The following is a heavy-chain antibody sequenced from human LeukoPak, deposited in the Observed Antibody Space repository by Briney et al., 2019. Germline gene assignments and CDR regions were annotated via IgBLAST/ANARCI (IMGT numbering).Heavy chain of an antibody. CDR1: GGSISSHY. Sequence: SETLSLTCTVSGGSISSHYWSWIRQPPGKGLEWIGYIYYSGSTNYNPSLKSRVTISVDTSKNQFSLKLSSVTAADTAVYYCASLGDYWGQGTLVTVSS. CDR2: IYYSGST. CDR3: ASLGDY. V-gene: IGHV4-59*11. J-gene: IGHJ4*02. D-gene: IGHD3-10*01.